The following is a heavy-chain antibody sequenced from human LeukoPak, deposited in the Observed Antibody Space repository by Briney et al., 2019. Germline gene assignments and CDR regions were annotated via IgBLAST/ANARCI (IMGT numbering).Heavy chain of an antibody. Sequence: SETLSLTCAVYSGSFSGYYWSWIRQPPGKGLEWIGEINHSGSTNYNPSLKSRVTISVDTSKNQFSLKLSSVTAADTAVYYCAGCPIDSSGYYLCDAFDIWGQGTMVTVSS. CDR3: AGCPIDSSGYYLCDAFDI. D-gene: IGHD3-22*01. V-gene: IGHV4-34*01. CDR1: SGSFSGYY. J-gene: IGHJ3*02. CDR2: INHSGST.